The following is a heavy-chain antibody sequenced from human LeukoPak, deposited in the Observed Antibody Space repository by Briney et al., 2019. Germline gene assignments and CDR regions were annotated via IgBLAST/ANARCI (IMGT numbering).Heavy chain of an antibody. CDR1: GFTFSSYA. D-gene: IGHD3-22*01. CDR3: ARDLGSNFYYALDY. V-gene: IGHV3-23*01. J-gene: IGHJ4*02. CDR2: ISGSGDNT. Sequence: GGSLRLFCAASGFTFSSYAMSWVRQAPGKGLEWVSGISGSGDNTYYADSVKGLFTISRDHSKNTLYLQMNSLRAEDTAVYYCARDLGSNFYYALDYWGQGTLVTVSS.